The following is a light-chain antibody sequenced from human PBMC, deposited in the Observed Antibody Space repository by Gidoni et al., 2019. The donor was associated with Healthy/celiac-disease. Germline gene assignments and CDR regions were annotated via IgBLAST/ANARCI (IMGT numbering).Light chain of an antibody. V-gene: IGKV1-39*01. CDR2: AAS. J-gene: IGKJ4*01. CDR3: QQSYSTLLT. CDR1: QSISSY. Sequence: DIQMTQSPSSLSASVGDRVTITCRASQSISSYLNWYQQKPGKAPKLLIYAASSLQSGVPSSFSGSGSGSDFTLTISCLQPEDFATYYCQQSYSTLLTFGGGTKVEIK.